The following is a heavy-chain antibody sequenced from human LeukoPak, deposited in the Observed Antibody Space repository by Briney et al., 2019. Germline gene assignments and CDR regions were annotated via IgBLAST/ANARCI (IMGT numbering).Heavy chain of an antibody. Sequence: GGSLRLSCAASGFTFDDYAMHWVRQAPGKGLEWVSGISWNSGSIGYADSVKGRFTISRDNAKNSLYLQMNSLRAEDTALYYCAKDPRSDSSSPGYFDYWGQGTLVTVSS. CDR2: ISWNSGSI. CDR3: AKDPRSDSSSPGYFDY. D-gene: IGHD6-13*01. J-gene: IGHJ4*02. CDR1: GFTFDDYA. V-gene: IGHV3-9*01.